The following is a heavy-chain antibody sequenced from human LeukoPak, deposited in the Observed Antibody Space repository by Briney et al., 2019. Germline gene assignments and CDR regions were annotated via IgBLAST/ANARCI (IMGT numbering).Heavy chain of an antibody. V-gene: IGHV3-23*01. CDR2: ISGSGDST. CDR3: AKLHLGYCSGGSCYFDY. Sequence: PGGSLRLSCAASGFTFISYAMSWVRQAPGKGLEWVSTISGSGDSTYYADSVKGRFTISRDNSKNTLYLQMNSLRAEDTAVYYCAKLHLGYCSGGSCYFDYWGQGTLVTVSS. J-gene: IGHJ4*02. D-gene: IGHD2-15*01. CDR1: GFTFISYA.